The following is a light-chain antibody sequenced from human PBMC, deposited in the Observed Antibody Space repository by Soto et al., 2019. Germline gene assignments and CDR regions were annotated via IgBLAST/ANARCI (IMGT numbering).Light chain of an antibody. CDR3: QQRSNWPSIT. V-gene: IGKV3-11*01. CDR2: DAS. CDR1: QSVSSY. Sequence: ESVLTQSPATLSLSPGERATLSCRAGQSVSSYLAWYQQKPGQAPRLLIYDASNRATGIPARFSGSGSGTDFTLTISSLEPEDFAVYYCQQRSNWPSITFGQGTRLEIK. J-gene: IGKJ5*01.